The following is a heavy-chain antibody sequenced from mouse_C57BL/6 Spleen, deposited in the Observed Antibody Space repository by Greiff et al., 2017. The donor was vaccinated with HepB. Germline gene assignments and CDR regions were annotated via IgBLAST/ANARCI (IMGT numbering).Heavy chain of an antibody. V-gene: IGHV1-61*01. CDR3: ARRDYGSSSAWFAY. D-gene: IGHD1-1*01. CDR1: GYTFTSYW. J-gene: IGHJ3*01. Sequence: VQLQQPGAELVRPGSSVKLSCKASGYTFTSYWMDWVKQRPGQGLEWIGNIYPSDSETHYNQKFKDKATLTVDKSSSTAYMQLSSLTSEDSAVYYCARRDYGSSSAWFAYWGQGTLVTVSA. CDR2: IYPSDSET.